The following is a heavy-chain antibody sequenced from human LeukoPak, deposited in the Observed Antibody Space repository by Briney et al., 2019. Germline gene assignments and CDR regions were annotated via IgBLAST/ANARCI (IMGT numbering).Heavy chain of an antibody. J-gene: IGHJ4*01. CDR2: INGRGDST. CDR3: AKDQGSGHGAYAWGTFDF. V-gene: IGHV3-23*01. CDR1: GFTFSNYA. Sequence: GGSLRLSCTTSGFTFSNYAMSWVRQAPGKGLEWVSGINGRGDSTVYADAVKGRFTISRDNFKSTLYLQMNSLRVEDTAGYYCAKDQGSGHGAYAWGTFDFWGLETLVTVSS. D-gene: IGHD4/OR15-4a*01.